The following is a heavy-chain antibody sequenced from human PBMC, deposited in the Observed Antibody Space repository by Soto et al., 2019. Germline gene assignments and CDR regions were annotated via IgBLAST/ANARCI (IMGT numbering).Heavy chain of an antibody. J-gene: IGHJ6*03. D-gene: IGHD3-16*02. V-gene: IGHV3-33*01. Sequence: QVQLVESGGGVVQPGRSLRLSCAASGFTFSSYGMHWVRQAPGKGLEWVAVIWYDGSNKYYADSVKGRFTISRDNSKNTLYLQMNSLRAEDTAVYYCARDMITFGGVIVNHYYYYMDVWGKGTTVTVSS. CDR2: IWYDGSNK. CDR1: GFTFSSYG. CDR3: ARDMITFGGVIVNHYYYYMDV.